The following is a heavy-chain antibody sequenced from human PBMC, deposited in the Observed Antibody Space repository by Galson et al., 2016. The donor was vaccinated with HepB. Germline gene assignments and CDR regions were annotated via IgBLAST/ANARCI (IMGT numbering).Heavy chain of an antibody. CDR2: ISWDGDKT. V-gene: IGHV3-43D*03. D-gene: IGHD3-10*01. Sequence: SLRLSFAASGFTFEDYFMHWVRQAPGKGLEWVSLISWDGDKTNYADSVKGRFTISRDNSRNSLHLQMNTLRPEDTALYYCLRARGGYYFDYWGQGTLVTVSS. CDR3: LRARGGYYFDY. J-gene: IGHJ4*02. CDR1: GFTFEDYF.